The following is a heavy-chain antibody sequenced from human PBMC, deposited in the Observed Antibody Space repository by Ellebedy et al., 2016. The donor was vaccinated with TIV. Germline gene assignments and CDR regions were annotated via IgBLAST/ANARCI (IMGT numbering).Heavy chain of an antibody. CDR3: ARGHYDSLTGSYAIDY. Sequence: SLKISXAASGFTFDDYAMHWVRQAPGKGLEWVSGISWNSGNIDYADSVRGRFTISRDNSKNTLYLQMNSLRPEDTAVSYCARGHYDSLTGSYAIDYWGQGTLVTVSS. D-gene: IGHD3-9*01. CDR2: ISWNSGNI. CDR1: GFTFDDYA. V-gene: IGHV3-9*01. J-gene: IGHJ4*02.